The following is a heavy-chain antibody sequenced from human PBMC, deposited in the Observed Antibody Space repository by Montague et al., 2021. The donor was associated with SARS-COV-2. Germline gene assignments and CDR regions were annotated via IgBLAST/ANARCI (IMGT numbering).Heavy chain of an antibody. V-gene: IGHV4-59*08. D-gene: IGHD2-15*01. J-gene: IGHJ3*02. CDR2: IYYSRST. CDR3: ARRRERWSDAFDI. Sequence: SETLSPTCTVSGGSISSYYWSWIRQPPGKGLEWIGYIYYSRSTNYNPSLKSRVTISVDTSRNQFSLKVRSVTAADTAVYYCARRRERWSDAFDIWGQGTMVTVSS. CDR1: GGSISSYY.